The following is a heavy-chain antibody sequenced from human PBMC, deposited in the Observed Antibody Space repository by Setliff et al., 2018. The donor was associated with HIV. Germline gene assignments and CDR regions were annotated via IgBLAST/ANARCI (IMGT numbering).Heavy chain of an antibody. CDR2: IYHSGST. D-gene: IGHD3-3*01. V-gene: IGHV4-39*01. Sequence: SETLSLTCTVSGVSISSGTYYWGWVRQPPGKGLEWIGSIYHSGSTYYNPPLKCRVTISVDASNNQFSLKLNSVTAADTAVYYCVSLPASYDFWSGDYRDWYFDVWGRGTLVTVSS. J-gene: IGHJ2*01. CDR1: GVSISSGTYY. CDR3: VSLPASYDFWSGDYRDWYFDV.